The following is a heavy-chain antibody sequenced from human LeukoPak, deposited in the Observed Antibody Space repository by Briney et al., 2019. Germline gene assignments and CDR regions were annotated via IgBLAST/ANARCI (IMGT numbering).Heavy chain of an antibody. D-gene: IGHD2-2*02. J-gene: IGHJ5*02. CDR3: ARVEIVVVPAAIGWFDP. Sequence: SETLSLTCTVSGGSISSGGYYWSWVRQHPGKGLEWIGYIYYSGSTYYNPSLKSRVTISVDTSKNQFSLKLSSVTAADTAVYYCARVEIVVVPAAIGWFDPWGQGTLVTVSS. CDR1: GGSISSGGYY. CDR2: IYYSGST. V-gene: IGHV4-31*03.